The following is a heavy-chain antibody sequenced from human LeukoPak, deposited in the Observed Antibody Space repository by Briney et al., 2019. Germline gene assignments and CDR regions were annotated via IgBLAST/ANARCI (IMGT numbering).Heavy chain of an antibody. Sequence: GGSLRLSCAASGFTFSSYAMSRVRQAPGKGLEWVSVVSGSGGSTFYADTVKGRFTISRDKSKNTLYLQMNSLRAEDTAVYYCASHLGVYSSSSFDYWGQGTLVTVSS. V-gene: IGHV3-23*01. D-gene: IGHD6-6*01. CDR3: ASHLGVYSSSSFDY. CDR2: VSGSGGST. CDR1: GFTFSSYA. J-gene: IGHJ4*02.